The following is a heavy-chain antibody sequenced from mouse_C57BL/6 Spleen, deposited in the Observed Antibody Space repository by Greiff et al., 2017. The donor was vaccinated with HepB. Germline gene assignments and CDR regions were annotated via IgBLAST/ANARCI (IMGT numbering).Heavy chain of an antibody. CDR1: GYTFTSYW. CDR3: ARVRDLLGFAY. Sequence: QVQLQQPGAELVKPGASVKLSCKASGYTFTSYWMHWVKQRPGQGLEWIGMIHPNSGSTNYNEKFKSKATLTVDKSSSTAYMQLSSLTSEDSAVYYCARVRDLLGFAYWGQGTLVTVSA. V-gene: IGHV1-64*01. CDR2: IHPNSGST. J-gene: IGHJ3*01.